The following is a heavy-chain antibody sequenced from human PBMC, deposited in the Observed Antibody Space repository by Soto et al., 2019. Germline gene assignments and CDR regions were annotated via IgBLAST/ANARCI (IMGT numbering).Heavy chain of an antibody. CDR3: ARGTEGSWVWWLTH. D-gene: IGHD5-12*01. CDR2: INGDGIAT. J-gene: IGHJ4*02. V-gene: IGHV3-74*01. CDR1: GFTFSSHW. Sequence: EVQLVESGGGLVQPGGSLRLSCAVSGFTFSSHWMHWVRQTPGKGLVCVARINGDGIATTYADSVKGRFTISRDNAKNTVYLQMNSLRAEDTXXYYCARGTEGSWVWWLTHWGQGTLVTVSX.